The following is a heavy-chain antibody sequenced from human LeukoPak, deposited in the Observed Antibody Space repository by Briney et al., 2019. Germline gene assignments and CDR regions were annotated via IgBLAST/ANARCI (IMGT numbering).Heavy chain of an antibody. CDR2: IKSKTDGGTT. J-gene: IGHJ4*02. CDR1: GFTFSNAW. D-gene: IGHD3-22*01. V-gene: IGHV3-15*01. Sequence: PGGSLRLSCAASGFTFSNAWMSWVRQAPGKGLEWVGRIKSKTDGGTTDYAAPVKGRFTISRDDSKNTAYLQMNSLKTEDTAVYYCTRHYYDSSGYYPFDYWGQGTLVTVSS. CDR3: TRHYYDSSGYYPFDY.